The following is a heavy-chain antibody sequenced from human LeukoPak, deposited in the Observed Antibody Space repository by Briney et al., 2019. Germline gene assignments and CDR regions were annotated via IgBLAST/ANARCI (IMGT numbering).Heavy chain of an antibody. CDR2: SDPKSGAT. J-gene: IGHJ4*02. Sequence: ASVKVSCKTSGYTFTSYYIHWLRQAPGQRFEWMGWSDPKSGATKYEHFQGRVTMTRDTSISTAYMELSRLTSDDTAVYYCARGNFYDNKGYSPELRYWGQGTLVTVSS. D-gene: IGHD3-10*01. V-gene: IGHV1-2*02. CDR1: GYTFTSYY. CDR3: ARGNFYDNKGYSPELRY.